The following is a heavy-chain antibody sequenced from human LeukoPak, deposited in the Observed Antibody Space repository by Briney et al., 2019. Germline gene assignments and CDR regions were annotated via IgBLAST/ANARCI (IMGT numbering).Heavy chain of an antibody. CDR2: IYSSGST. CDR1: GGAISSYY. V-gene: IGHV4-4*07. Sequence: SETLSLTCTVSGGAISSYYWSWIRQPAGKGLEWIGRIYSSGSTNYNTSLKSRVTMSVDTSKNQFSLKLSSVTAADTAVYYCARHPALYRYQRLVYFDYWGQGTLVTVSS. D-gene: IGHD2-2*01. J-gene: IGHJ4*02. CDR3: ARHPALYRYQRLVYFDY.